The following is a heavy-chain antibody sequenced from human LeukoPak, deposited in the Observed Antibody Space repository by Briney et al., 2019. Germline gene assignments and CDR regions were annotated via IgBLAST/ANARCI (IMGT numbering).Heavy chain of an antibody. D-gene: IGHD6-19*01. CDR1: GFTFSNYW. CDR3: ARDGMYSSGWYGDY. V-gene: IGHV3-7*01. J-gene: IGHJ4*02. Sequence: GGSLRLSCAASGFTFSNYWKSWVRQAPGKGLEWVANIKQDGSEKYYVDSVKGRFTISRDNAKNSLYLQMNSLRAEDTAVYYCARDGMYSSGWYGDYWGQGTLVTVSS. CDR2: IKQDGSEK.